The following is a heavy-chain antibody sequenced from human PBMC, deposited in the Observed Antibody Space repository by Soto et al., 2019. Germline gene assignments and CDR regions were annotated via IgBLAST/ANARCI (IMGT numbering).Heavy chain of an antibody. CDR2: ISWNSGSI. Sequence: GGSLRLSCAASGFTFDDYAMHWVRQAPGKGLEWVSGISWNSGSIGYADSVKGRFTISRDNAKNSLYLQMNSLRAEDTALYYCAKDLENYYGMDVWGQGPTVTVSS. CDR3: AKDLENYYGMDV. CDR1: GFTFDDYA. V-gene: IGHV3-9*01. J-gene: IGHJ6*02.